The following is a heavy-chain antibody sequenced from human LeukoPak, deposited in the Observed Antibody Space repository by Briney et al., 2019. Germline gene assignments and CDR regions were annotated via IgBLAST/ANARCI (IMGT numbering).Heavy chain of an antibody. D-gene: IGHD6-19*01. CDR1: GYTFTSYY. J-gene: IGHJ4*02. Sequence: ASVKVSCTASGYTFTSYYMHWVRQAPGQGLEWMGIINPSGGSTSYPQKFQGRVTMTRDTSTSTVYMELSSLRSEDTAVYYCARPGYNSGWTDSYFDYWGQGTLVTVSS. V-gene: IGHV1-46*01. CDR3: ARPGYNSGWTDSYFDY. CDR2: INPSGGST.